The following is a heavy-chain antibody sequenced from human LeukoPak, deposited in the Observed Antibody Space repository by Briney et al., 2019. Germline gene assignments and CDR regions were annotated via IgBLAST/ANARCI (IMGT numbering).Heavy chain of an antibody. CDR2: IKSKTDDGTT. CDR3: TTVGTIAAEDY. D-gene: IGHD6-13*01. Sequence: GGSLRLSCAASGFTFSNAWMSWVRQAPGRGLEWVGRIKSKTDDGTTDYAAPVKGRFTISRDDSKNTLYLQMNSLKTEDTAVYYCTTVGTIAAEDYWGQGTLVTVPS. V-gene: IGHV3-15*01. J-gene: IGHJ4*02. CDR1: GFTFSNAW.